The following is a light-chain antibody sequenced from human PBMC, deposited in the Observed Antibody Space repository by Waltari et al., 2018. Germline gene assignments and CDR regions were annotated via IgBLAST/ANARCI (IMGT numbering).Light chain of an antibody. CDR1: QSISSW. CDR2: KAS. CDR3: QQYKSYPVT. Sequence: DIQMTQSPSTLSASVGDRVTITCRASQSISSWLAWDQQKPGKAPKLLIYKASTLESGVPSRFSGSGSGTEFTLTISSLQPDDFATYYCQQYKSYPVTFGQGTKLEIK. V-gene: IGKV1-5*03. J-gene: IGKJ2*01.